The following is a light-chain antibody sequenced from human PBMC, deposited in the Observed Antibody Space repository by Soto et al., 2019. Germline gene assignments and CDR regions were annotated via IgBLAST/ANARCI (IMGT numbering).Light chain of an antibody. CDR1: QSISIY. V-gene: IGKV1-9*01. Sequence: DIQMTQSPSSLSASVGDRVTITCRASQSISIYLHWYQQKPGKAPKLLIYAASTLQSGVPSRFSGSGSGTEFTLTISSLQPEDFATYYCQQFNSYPLTFGQGTRLEIK. J-gene: IGKJ5*01. CDR3: QQFNSYPLT. CDR2: AAS.